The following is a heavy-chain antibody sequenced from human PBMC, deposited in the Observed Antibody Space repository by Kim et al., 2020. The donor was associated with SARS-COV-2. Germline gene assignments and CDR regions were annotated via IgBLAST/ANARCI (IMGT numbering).Heavy chain of an antibody. V-gene: IGHV4-39*01. D-gene: IGHD2-15*01. CDR1: GGSISSSSYY. CDR2: IYYSGST. CDR3: ARYTGYCSGGSCWGRAKDGWFDP. J-gene: IGHJ5*02. Sequence: SETLSLTCTVSGGSISSSSYYWGWIRQPPGKGLEWIGSIYYSGSTYYNPSLKSRVTISVDTSKNQFSLKLSSVTAADTAVYYCARYTGYCSGGSCWGRAKDGWFDPWGQGTLVTVSS.